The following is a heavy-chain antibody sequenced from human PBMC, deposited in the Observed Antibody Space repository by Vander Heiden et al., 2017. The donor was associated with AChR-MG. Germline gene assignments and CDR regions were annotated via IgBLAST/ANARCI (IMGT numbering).Heavy chain of an antibody. D-gene: IGHD1-1*01. CDR1: GFTFRNSA. J-gene: IGHJ4*02. Sequence: EVQLLESGGGLVEPGGSLWLSCSASGFTFRNSAMSWVRQAPGKGLEWVSHLTGSGTSTDYADPVKGRFTISRDNTKNTLYLQMNSLRVEDTAMYYCARGSGTLDYWGQGTLVTVSS. CDR3: ARGSGTLDY. V-gene: IGHV3-23*01. CDR2: LTGSGTST.